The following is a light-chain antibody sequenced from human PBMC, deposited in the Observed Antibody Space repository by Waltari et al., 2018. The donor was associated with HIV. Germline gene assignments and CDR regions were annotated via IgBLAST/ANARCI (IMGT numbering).Light chain of an antibody. CDR2: GAS. J-gene: IGKJ2*03. CDR1: QSVSSSF. Sequence: VLTQSPGTLSLSPGERATLSCRASQSVSSSFLAWYQQKPGQAPRLLIHGASNRATGIPDRFSGSGSGTDFTLTINRLEPEDFAVYYCQQYDTSLGSFGQGTKLEIK. CDR3: QQYDTSLGS. V-gene: IGKV3-20*01.